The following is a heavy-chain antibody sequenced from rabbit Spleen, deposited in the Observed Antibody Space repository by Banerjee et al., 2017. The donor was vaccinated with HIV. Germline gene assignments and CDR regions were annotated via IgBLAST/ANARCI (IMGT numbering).Heavy chain of an antibody. Sequence: QQQLEESGGGLVKPGGTLTLTCKASGIDFSSDCYMCWVRQAPGKGLELIACIYAASGYTYYASWAKGRFTISKTSSTTVTLRMTSLTAADTATYFCARRYGGDADYNYAIDLWGQGTLVTVS. V-gene: IGHV1S45*01. CDR3: ARRYGGDADYNYAIDL. J-gene: IGHJ4*01. D-gene: IGHD4-2*01. CDR2: IYAASGYT. CDR1: GIDFSSDCY.